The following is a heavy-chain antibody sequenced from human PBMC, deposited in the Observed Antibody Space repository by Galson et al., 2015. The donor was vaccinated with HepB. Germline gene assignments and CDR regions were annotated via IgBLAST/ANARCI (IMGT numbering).Heavy chain of an antibody. V-gene: IGHV3-30*18. CDR1: GFTFSRYG. CDR2: ISYDGSIT. J-gene: IGHJ6*02. Sequence: SLRLSCAASGFTFSRYGMYWVRQAPGKGLEWVAVISYDGSITYYGDSVKGRFTISRDNSKSTLYLQMNSLRGEDTALYMCAKGSRPHPFYYYALDVWGHGTTVTVSS. CDR3: AKGSRPHPFYYYALDV.